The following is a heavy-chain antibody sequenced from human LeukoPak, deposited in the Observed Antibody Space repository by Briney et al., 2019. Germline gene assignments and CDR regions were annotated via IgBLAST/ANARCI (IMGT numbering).Heavy chain of an antibody. CDR1: GFTFSSYG. J-gene: IGHJ2*01. Sequence: GGSLRLSCAASGFTFSSYGMHWVRQAPGKGLEWVAFIRYDGSNKYYADSVKGRFTISRDNSKNTLYLQMNSLRAEDTAVYYCAKEYSSSSWYFDLWGRGTLVTVSS. V-gene: IGHV3-30*02. CDR3: AKEYSSSSWYFDL. D-gene: IGHD6-13*01. CDR2: IRYDGSNK.